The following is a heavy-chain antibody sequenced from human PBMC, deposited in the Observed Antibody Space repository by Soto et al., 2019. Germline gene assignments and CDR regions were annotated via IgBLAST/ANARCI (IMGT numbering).Heavy chain of an antibody. CDR1: GFTFSSYG. Sequence: GGSLRLSCTTSGFTFSSYGMHWVRQTPGKGLEWVAVIWYDGSNKYYADSVKGRFTISRDNSKNTLYLQMNSLRAEDTAVYYCARDGSGRTYYYYYMDVWGEGTTVTVSS. D-gene: IGHD3-3*01. CDR2: IWYDGSNK. V-gene: IGHV3-33*01. J-gene: IGHJ6*03. CDR3: ARDGSGRTYYYYYMDV.